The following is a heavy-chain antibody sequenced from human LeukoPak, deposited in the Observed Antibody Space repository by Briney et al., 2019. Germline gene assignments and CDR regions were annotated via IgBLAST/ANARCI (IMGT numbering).Heavy chain of an antibody. J-gene: IGHJ3*02. CDR2: IRYDGSHK. V-gene: IGHV3-30*02. CDR3: AKVANWNGDAFDI. Sequence: GGSLRLSCAASGFTFSSYGMHWVRQAPGKGLEWVTFIRYDGSHKYYADSVKGRFTISRDNSKNTLFLQMNSLRAEDTAVYYCAKVANWNGDAFDIWGQGTMVTVSS. CDR1: GFTFSSYG. D-gene: IGHD1-1*01.